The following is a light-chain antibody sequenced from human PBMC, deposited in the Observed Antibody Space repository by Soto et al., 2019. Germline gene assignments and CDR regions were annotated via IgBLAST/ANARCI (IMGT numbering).Light chain of an antibody. Sequence: QSVLTQPPSASGSPGQSVTISCTGTSRDVGGYNYVSWYQQHPGKAPKLMIYEVSKRPSGVPDRFSGSNSGNTASLTVSGLQAEDEGDYYCSSYAGSNNLVFGGGTKLTVL. J-gene: IGLJ3*02. V-gene: IGLV2-8*01. CDR2: EVS. CDR3: SSYAGSNNLV. CDR1: SRDVGGYNY.